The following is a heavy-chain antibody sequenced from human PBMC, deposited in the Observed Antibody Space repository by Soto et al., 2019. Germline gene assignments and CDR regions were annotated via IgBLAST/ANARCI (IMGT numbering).Heavy chain of an antibody. CDR3: ARDLGMYVWGTYRPDY. V-gene: IGHV3-30-3*01. D-gene: IGHD3-16*02. CDR2: ISYDGSNK. Sequence: GGSLRLSCAASGFTFSSYAMHWVRQAPGKGLEWVAVISYDGSNKYYADSVKGRFTISRDNSKNTLYLQMNSLRGEDTAVYYWARDLGMYVWGTYRPDYWGQGTLVTVSS. J-gene: IGHJ4*02. CDR1: GFTFSSYA.